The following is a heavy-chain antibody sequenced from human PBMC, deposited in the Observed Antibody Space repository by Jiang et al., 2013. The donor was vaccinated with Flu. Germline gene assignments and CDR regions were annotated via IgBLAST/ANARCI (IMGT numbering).Heavy chain of an antibody. CDR2: IYYSGST. Sequence: LLKPSETLSLTCTVSGGSISSSSYYWGWIRQPPGKGLEWIGSIYYSGSTYYNPSLKSRVTISVDTSKNQFSLKLSSVTAADTAVYYCASGSSSWFPQTHYGMDVWGQGTTATVSS. D-gene: IGHD6-13*01. CDR1: GGSISSSSYY. V-gene: IGHV4-39*01. J-gene: IGHJ6*02. CDR3: ASGSSSWFPQTHYGMDV.